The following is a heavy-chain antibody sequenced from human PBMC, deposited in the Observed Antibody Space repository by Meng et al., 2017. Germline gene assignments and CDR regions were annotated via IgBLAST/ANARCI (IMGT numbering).Heavy chain of an antibody. J-gene: IGHJ5*02. CDR3: ARVVGDCASCYKGRFDP. Sequence: QVQLQESGPRLVRPSQTLSLTCTVSGASISSAVFWIWIRQPPGKDLEWIGYISYSGATHYNPSLKSRLTISVDTAKNQFSLSLSSVTAADTAVYYCARVVGDCASCYKGRFDPWGQGTLVTVSS. V-gene: IGHV4-30-4*01. CDR2: ISYSGAT. D-gene: IGHD2-2*02. CDR1: GASISSAVF.